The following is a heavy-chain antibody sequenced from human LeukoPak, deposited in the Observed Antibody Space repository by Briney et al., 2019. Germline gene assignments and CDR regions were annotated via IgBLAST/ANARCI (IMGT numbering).Heavy chain of an antibody. D-gene: IGHD6-13*01. J-gene: IGHJ3*02. Sequence: PGGSLRLSCAASGFTFSSYSMNWVRQAPGKGLEWVSYISSSSTIYYADSVKGRFTISRDNAKNSLYLQMNSLRAEDTAVYYCATNGYSSSWLARPLAFDIWGQGTMVTVSS. CDR1: GFTFSSYS. CDR3: ATNGYSSSWLARPLAFDI. CDR2: ISSSSTI. V-gene: IGHV3-48*01.